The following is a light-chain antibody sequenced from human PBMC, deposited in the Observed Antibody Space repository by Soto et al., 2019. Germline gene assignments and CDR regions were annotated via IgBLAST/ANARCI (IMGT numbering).Light chain of an antibody. CDR1: QSINSSY. CDR2: AAS. J-gene: IGKJ1*01. CDR3: QQYGSSRWT. Sequence: EIVLTQSPGTLSLSPGERATLSCRASQSINSSYLAWYQQKPGQAPKLLIHAASNRSTDIPDRFSGSGSGTDFTLTISRLEPEDFAVYYCQQYGSSRWTFGQGTKVEIK. V-gene: IGKV3-20*01.